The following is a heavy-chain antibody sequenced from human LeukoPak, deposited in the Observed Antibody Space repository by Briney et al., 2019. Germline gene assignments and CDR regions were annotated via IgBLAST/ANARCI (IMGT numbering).Heavy chain of an antibody. J-gene: IGHJ6*03. D-gene: IGHD2-2*01. CDR3: ARGGSCSSTSCRHYYYYYMDV. V-gene: IGHV4-61*02. CDR1: GGSISSGSYY. CDR2: IYTSGST. Sequence: PSQTLSLTCTVSGGSISSGSYYWSWIRQPAGKGLEWIGRIYTSGSTNYNPSLKSRVTMSVDTSKNQFSLKLSSVTAADTAVYYCARGGSCSSTSCRHYYYYYMDVWGKGTTVTISS.